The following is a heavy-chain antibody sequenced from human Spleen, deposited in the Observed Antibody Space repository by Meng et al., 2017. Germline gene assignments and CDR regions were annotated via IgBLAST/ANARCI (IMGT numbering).Heavy chain of an antibody. CDR3: ASWIYSCGWQ. D-gene: IGHD6-19*01. Sequence: QVQLQHWGAGLLKPSETLSLTCAVYGGSFSGYYWSWIRQPPGKGLEWIGEINHSGSTNYNPSLKSRVTISIDTSKNQFSLKLSSVTAADTAVYYCASWIYSCGWQWGQGTLVTVSS. CDR2: INHSGST. V-gene: IGHV4-34*01. J-gene: IGHJ4*02. CDR1: GGSFSGYY.